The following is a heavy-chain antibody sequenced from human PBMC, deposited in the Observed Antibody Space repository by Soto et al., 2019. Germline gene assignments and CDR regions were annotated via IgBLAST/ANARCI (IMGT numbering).Heavy chain of an antibody. D-gene: IGHD6-13*01. CDR3: AKEYGSTWIDH. CDR1: GFTFSTYG. J-gene: IGHJ4*02. V-gene: IGHV3-30*18. CDR2: MSYDGTKE. Sequence: QVDLVESGGGVVQPGRSLRLSCAASGFTFSTYGMHWVRQAPGKGLEWVAAMSYDGTKEYYVDSVKGRFTISRDNSRNTLFLQLNSLRAEDTAVYYCAKEYGSTWIDHWGQGTLVTVSS.